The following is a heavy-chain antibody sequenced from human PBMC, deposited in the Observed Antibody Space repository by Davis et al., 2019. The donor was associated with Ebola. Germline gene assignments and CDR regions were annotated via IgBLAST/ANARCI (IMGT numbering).Heavy chain of an antibody. Sequence: MPSETLSLTCAVYGWSFSGYYWTWIRQPPGEVLEWIGEINYSGSTNYNPSLKSRVTISVDTSKNQFSLKLSSVTAADTAVYYCARGGGFGGYGMDVWGQGTTVTVSS. J-gene: IGHJ6*02. CDR2: INYSGST. CDR1: GWSFSGYY. V-gene: IGHV4-34*01. D-gene: IGHD3-10*01. CDR3: ARGGGFGGYGMDV.